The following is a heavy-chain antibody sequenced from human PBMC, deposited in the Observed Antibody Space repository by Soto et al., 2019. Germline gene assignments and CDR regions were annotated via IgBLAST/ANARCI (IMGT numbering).Heavy chain of an antibody. CDR3: ARMAVWFGELLRNWFDP. Sequence: QITLKESGPTVLKPTQTLTLTCTFSGFSLSTTGEAVAWISQPPGKALEWLALIYWDDDKRYSPFLKNSLTITKDTSKNQVVLTMTNMDPVDTATYHCARMAVWFGELLRNWFDPWGQGTLVTVSS. V-gene: IGHV2-5*02. J-gene: IGHJ5*02. CDR1: GFSLSTTGEA. D-gene: IGHD3-10*01. CDR2: IYWDDDK.